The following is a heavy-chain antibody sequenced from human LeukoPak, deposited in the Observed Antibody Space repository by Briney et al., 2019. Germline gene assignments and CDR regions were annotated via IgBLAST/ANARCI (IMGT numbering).Heavy chain of an antibody. J-gene: IGHJ4*02. Sequence: SETLSLTCTVSGGSISSSSYYWGWIRQPPGKGLEWIGSIYYSGSTYYNPSLKSRVTISVDTSKNQFSLKLSSVTAADTAVYYCARHSSGFDYWGQGTLVTVSS. CDR2: IYYSGST. CDR1: GGSISSSSYY. D-gene: IGHD6-19*01. CDR3: ARHSSGFDY. V-gene: IGHV4-39*01.